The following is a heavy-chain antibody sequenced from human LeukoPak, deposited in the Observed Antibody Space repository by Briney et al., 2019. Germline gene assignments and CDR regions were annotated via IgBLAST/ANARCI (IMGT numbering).Heavy chain of an antibody. D-gene: IGHD5-12*01. CDR3: ARVSGYDWESFYDY. Sequence: SETLSLTCAVYGGSFSGYYWSWIRQPPGKGLEWIGYIYYSGSTNYNPSLKSRVTISVDTSKKQFSLKLSSVTAADTAMYYCARVSGYDWESFYDYWGQGTLVTVSS. CDR2: IYYSGST. V-gene: IGHV4-59*01. J-gene: IGHJ4*02. CDR1: GGSFSGYY.